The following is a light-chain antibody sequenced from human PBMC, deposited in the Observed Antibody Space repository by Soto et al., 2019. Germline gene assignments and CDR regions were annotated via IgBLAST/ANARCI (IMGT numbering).Light chain of an antibody. J-gene: IGKJ5*01. Sequence: EIVMTQSPATLSVSPGERATLSCRASQSISSKLGWYQQRPGQAPRLLIYGASTRATGIPARFSGSGSGTEFTPTISSLQSEDAAVYYCRQYNSWTTITFGQGTRLEMK. V-gene: IGKV3-15*01. CDR2: GAS. CDR3: RQYNSWTTIT. CDR1: QSISSK.